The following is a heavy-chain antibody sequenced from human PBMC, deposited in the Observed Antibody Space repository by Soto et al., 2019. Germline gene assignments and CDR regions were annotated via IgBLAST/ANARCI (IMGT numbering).Heavy chain of an antibody. D-gene: IGHD6-19*01. V-gene: IGHV3-30-3*01. CDR3: ARETYSSGWTPTFDY. J-gene: IGHJ4*02. CDR1: GFTFSSYA. Sequence: QVQLVESGGGVVQPGRSLRLSCADSGFTFSSYAMHWVRQAPGKGLEWVAVISYDGSNKYYADSVKGRFTISRDNSKSTLYLQMNSLRAEDTAVYYCARETYSSGWTPTFDYWGQGTLVTVSS. CDR2: ISYDGSNK.